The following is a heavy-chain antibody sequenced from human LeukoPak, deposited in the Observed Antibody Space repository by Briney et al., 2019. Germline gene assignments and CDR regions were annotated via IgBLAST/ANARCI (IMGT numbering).Heavy chain of an antibody. CDR2: INAGNGNT. Sequence: ASVKVSCKASGYTFTSYAMHWVRQAPGQRLEWMGWINAGNGNTKYSQKFQGRVTFTRDTSASTAYMELSRLRFEGTAVYYCARGGYHNYDSSGYYYFDYWGQGTLVTVSS. CDR1: GYTFTSYA. V-gene: IGHV1-3*01. CDR3: ARGGYHNYDSSGYYYFDY. D-gene: IGHD3-22*01. J-gene: IGHJ4*02.